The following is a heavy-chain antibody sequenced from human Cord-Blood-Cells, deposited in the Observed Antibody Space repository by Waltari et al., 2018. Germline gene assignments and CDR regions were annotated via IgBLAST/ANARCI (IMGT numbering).Heavy chain of an antibody. J-gene: IGHJ5*02. CDR1: GYSFTRYW. Sequence: EVQLVQAGAEVKKPGESLKIPCKGSGYSFTRYWIGRFRQMPGKGLEWMGIIYPGDSDTRYSPSFQGQVTISVDKSISTAYLQWSSLKASDTAMYYCARSRLLLSYNWFDPWGQGTLVTVSS. V-gene: IGHV5-51*01. CDR3: ARSRLLLSYNWFDP. D-gene: IGHD2-21*01. CDR2: IYPGDSDT.